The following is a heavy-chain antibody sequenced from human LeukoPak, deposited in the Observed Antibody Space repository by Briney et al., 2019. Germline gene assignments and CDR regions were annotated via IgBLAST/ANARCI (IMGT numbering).Heavy chain of an antibody. D-gene: IGHD3-22*01. Sequence: ASVKVSCKASGYTFTGYYMHWVRQAPGQGLEWMGWINPNSGGTNYAQKFQGRVTMTRDTSISTAYMELSRLRSDDTAVYYCARDGFLWGSGYSNWFDPWGQGTLVAVSS. CDR1: GYTFTGYY. CDR2: INPNSGGT. V-gene: IGHV1-2*02. J-gene: IGHJ5*02. CDR3: ARDGFLWGSGYSNWFDP.